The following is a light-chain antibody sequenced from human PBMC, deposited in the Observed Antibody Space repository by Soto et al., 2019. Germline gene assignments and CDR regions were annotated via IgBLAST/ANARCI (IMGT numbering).Light chain of an antibody. CDR3: QQYGRET. CDR1: QSVTSNY. CDR2: GIS. V-gene: IGKV3-20*01. J-gene: IGKJ1*01. Sequence: VMTQSPATLSVSPGEGATLSFRASQSVTSNYLAWYQQKPGKAPRLLIHGISNRATGVPDRFSGSGSGTDFTLTISRLEPEDFAVYYCQQYGRETFGQGTKVDIK.